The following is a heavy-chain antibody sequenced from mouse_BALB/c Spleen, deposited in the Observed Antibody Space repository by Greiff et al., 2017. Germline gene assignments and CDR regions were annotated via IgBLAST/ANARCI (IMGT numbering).Heavy chain of an antibody. V-gene: IGHV5-6-4*01. J-gene: IGHJ2*01. CDR3: TRDDEGDYFDY. CDR2: TSSGGSYT. Sequence: EVHLVESGGGLVKPGGSLKLSCAASGFTFSSYTMSWVRQTPEKRLEWVATTSSGGSYTYYPDSVKGRFTISRDNAKNTLYLQMSSLKSEDTAMYYCTRDDEGDYFDYWGQGTTLTVSS. CDR1: GFTFSSYT. D-gene: IGHD2-3*01.